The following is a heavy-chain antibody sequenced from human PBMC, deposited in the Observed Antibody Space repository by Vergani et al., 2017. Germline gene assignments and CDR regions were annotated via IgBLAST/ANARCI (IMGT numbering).Heavy chain of an antibody. V-gene: IGHV4-30-4*08. D-gene: IGHD2-2*01. CDR1: GGSISSGDYY. CDR3: ARVKQDIVVVPAADNWFDP. J-gene: IGHJ5*02. CDR2: IYYSGST. Sequence: QVQLQESGPGLVKPSQTLSLTCTVSGGSISSGDYYWSWIRQPPGKGLEWIGYIYYSGSTYYNPSLKRRVTISVDTSKNQFSLKLSSVTAADTAVYYCARVKQDIVVVPAADNWFDPWGQGTLVTVSS.